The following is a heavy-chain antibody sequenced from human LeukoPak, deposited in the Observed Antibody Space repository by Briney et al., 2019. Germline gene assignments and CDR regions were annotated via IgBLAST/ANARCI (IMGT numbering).Heavy chain of an antibody. Sequence: SETLSLTCTVSGGSVSSSSYCWGWIRQPPGKALEWIGSICCSGSTYYNPSLKSRVTISVDASKNQFSLELNSVTAADTAVYYCTGHGQVVGKDWYFDLWGRGTLVTVSS. CDR2: ICCSGST. J-gene: IGHJ2*01. CDR1: GGSVSSSSYC. CDR3: TGHGQVVGKDWYFDL. V-gene: IGHV4-39*01. D-gene: IGHD2-2*01.